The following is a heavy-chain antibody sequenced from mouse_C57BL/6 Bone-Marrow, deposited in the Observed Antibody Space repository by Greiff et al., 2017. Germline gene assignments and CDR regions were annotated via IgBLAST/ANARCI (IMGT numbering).Heavy chain of an antibody. CDR1: GYTFTSYW. CDR2: IDPSDSYT. D-gene: IGHD2-4*01. Sequence: QVQLQQPGAELVKPGASVKLSCKASGYTFTSYWMQWVKQRPGQGLEWIGEIDPSDSYTNYNQKFKGKATLTVDTSSSTAYMQLSSLTSEDSAIYYCARPLYYDYSWFAYWGQGTLVTVSA. CDR3: ARPLYYDYSWFAY. J-gene: IGHJ3*01. V-gene: IGHV1-50*01.